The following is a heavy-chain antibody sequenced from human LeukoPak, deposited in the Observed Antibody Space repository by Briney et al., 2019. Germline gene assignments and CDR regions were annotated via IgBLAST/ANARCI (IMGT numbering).Heavy chain of an antibody. V-gene: IGHV3-74*01. CDR2: INTDGSST. CDR1: GFTFSSYW. CDR3: ARGGVYSTSAVDY. D-gene: IGHD6-6*01. Sequence: GGSLRLSCAASGFTFSSYWMHWVRHAPGKGLLWVSRINTDGSSTTYADSVKGRFTISRDNAKNTLYLQMNSLRAEDTAVYYCARGGVYSTSAVDYWGQGTLVTVSS. J-gene: IGHJ4*02.